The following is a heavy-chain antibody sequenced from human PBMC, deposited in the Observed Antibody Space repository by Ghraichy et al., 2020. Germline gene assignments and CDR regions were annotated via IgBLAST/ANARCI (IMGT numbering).Heavy chain of an antibody. CDR1: GFTFSSYS. V-gene: IGHV3-48*01. J-gene: IGHJ6*02. D-gene: IGHD4-23*01. CDR3: ARGSKVVRFLYYDGRAV. CDR2: ITSSSRTK. Sequence: GGSLRLSCAASGFTFSSYSMNWVRQSPGKGLEWVSYITSSSRTKSYADSVKGRFTISRDNSHNSLVLQMKSLRAEDTAVYYCARGSKVVRFLYYDGRAVWGQGTTVTVSS.